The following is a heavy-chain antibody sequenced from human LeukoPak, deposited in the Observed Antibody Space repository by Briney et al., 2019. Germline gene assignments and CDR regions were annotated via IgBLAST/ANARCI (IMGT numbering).Heavy chain of an antibody. D-gene: IGHD3-10*01. CDR3: ARNMVRGVIISPYFDY. J-gene: IGHJ4*02. V-gene: IGHV4-30-4*08. CDR2: IYYSGST. Sequence: PSETLSLTCTVSVGSISSGDYYWSWIRQPPGKGLEWIGYIYYSGSTYYNPSLKSRVTISVDTSKNQFSLKLSSVTAADTAVYYCARNMVRGVIISPYFDYWGQGTLVTVSS. CDR1: VGSISSGDYY.